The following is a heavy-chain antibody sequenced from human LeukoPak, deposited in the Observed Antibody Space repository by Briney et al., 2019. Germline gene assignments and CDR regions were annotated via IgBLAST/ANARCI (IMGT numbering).Heavy chain of an antibody. Sequence: SETLSLTCAVYGVSFSGDYWSWIRQPPGKGLEWIGEINDSGSTNYDPSLKSRVTISVDTSKNQFSLKLSSVTAADTAVYYCARGQNYGSGSYRNYYYYYYGMDVWGQGTTVTVSS. CDR1: GVSFSGDY. D-gene: IGHD3-10*01. J-gene: IGHJ6*02. V-gene: IGHV4-34*01. CDR2: INDSGST. CDR3: ARGQNYGSGSYRNYYYYYYGMDV.